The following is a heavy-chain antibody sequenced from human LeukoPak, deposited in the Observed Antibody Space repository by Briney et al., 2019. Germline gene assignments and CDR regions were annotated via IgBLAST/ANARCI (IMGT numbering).Heavy chain of an antibody. Sequence: GGTLRLSCAASGFTVNSNYMSWVRQAPGKGLEWVSVIYSGGSTYYADSVKGRFTISRDNSKNTLYLQMNSLRAEDTAVYYCARDPDYYGSGSYDYWGQGTLVTVSS. CDR3: ARDPDYYGSGSYDY. J-gene: IGHJ4*02. CDR2: IYSGGST. V-gene: IGHV3-66*01. D-gene: IGHD3-10*01. CDR1: GFTVNSNY.